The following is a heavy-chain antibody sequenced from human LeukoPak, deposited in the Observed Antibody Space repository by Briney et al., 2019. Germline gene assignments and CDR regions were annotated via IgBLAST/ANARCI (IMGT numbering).Heavy chain of an antibody. CDR2: ISAYNGNT. J-gene: IGHJ4*02. CDR3: ADLVYCSSSSCYEPFNQT. Sequence: ASVKVSCKASGYTFTSYGISWVRQAPGQGLEWMGWISAYNGNTNYAQKFQGRVTITADDSTSTAYMELSSLRSEDMAVYYCADLVYCSSSSCYEPFNQTWGQGTLVTVSP. V-gene: IGHV1-18*03. D-gene: IGHD2-2*01. CDR1: GYTFTSYG.